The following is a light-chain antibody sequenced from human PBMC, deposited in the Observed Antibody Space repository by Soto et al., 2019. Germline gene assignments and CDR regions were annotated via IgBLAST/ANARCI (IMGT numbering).Light chain of an antibody. V-gene: IGKV1-16*02. CDR2: GAY. CDR1: QGISYS. CDR3: QQYNSYPPT. Sequence: DIQMTQSPSSLSASVGDRVTITCRASQGISYSLAWFQQKPGKAPKSLIYGAYMLQSGVPSKFSASESGTDFTLTISSLQPEDFSTYYCQQYNSYPPTFGGGTKVEI. J-gene: IGKJ4*01.